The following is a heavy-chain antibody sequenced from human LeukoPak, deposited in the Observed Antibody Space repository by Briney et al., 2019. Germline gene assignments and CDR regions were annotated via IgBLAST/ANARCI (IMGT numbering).Heavy chain of an antibody. J-gene: IGHJ3*01. CDR2: MSYDGFSK. V-gene: IGHV3-30-3*01. Sequence: GGSLRLSCAASGFTFSSNYMSWVRQAPGKGLEWVSAMSYDGFSKYYADSTKGRFTISRDEFKATVFLQMKSLRPEDTAVYYCAREGHTSGYCGDFDVWGQGTTVVVSS. D-gene: IGHD5-18*01. CDR3: AREGHTSGYCGDFDV. CDR1: GFTFSSNY.